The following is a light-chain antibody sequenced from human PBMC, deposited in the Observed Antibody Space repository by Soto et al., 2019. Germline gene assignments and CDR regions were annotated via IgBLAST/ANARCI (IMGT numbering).Light chain of an antibody. CDR3: QQINSYPRT. CDR2: GAS. Sequence: DIQLTQSPSFVSASVGDRVTITCRASQGISRYLAWYQQRPGKAPKLLIYGASTLQSGVPSRFSGSGSGTEFTLAINSLQPEDFATYYCQQINSYPRTFGQGTKVEIK. CDR1: QGISRY. J-gene: IGKJ1*01. V-gene: IGKV1-9*01.